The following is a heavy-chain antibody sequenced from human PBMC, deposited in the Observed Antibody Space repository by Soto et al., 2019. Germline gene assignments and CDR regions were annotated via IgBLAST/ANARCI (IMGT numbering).Heavy chain of an antibody. CDR2: ISGASNYI. CDR3: ARQVYTVVTPIDY. V-gene: IGHV3-48*02. D-gene: IGHD2-21*02. Sequence: EVQLVESGGGLVQPGGSLRLSCAASGFTFSNFPMTWVRQAPGKGLEWVSYISGASNYIYYADSVKGRITISRDNAKNSMSLQMNSLRDEDTAVYDCARQVYTVVTPIDYWGQGTLVTVSS. CDR1: GFTFSNFP. J-gene: IGHJ4*02.